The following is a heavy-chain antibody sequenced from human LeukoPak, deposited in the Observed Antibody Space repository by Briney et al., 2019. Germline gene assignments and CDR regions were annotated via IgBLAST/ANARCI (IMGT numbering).Heavy chain of an antibody. CDR3: ARGHVSSAAGTGWFDP. V-gene: IGHV4-34*01. Sequence: PETLSLTCAVYGGSFSGYYWSWIRQPPGKGLEWIGEINHSGSTNYNPSLKSRVTISVDTSKNQFSLKLSSVTAADTAVYYCARGHVSSAAGTGWFDPWGQGTLVTVSS. J-gene: IGHJ5*02. CDR2: INHSGST. CDR1: GGSFSGYY. D-gene: IGHD6-13*01.